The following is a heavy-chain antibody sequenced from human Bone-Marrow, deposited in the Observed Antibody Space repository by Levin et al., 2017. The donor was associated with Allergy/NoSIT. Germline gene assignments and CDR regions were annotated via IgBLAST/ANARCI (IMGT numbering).Heavy chain of an antibody. CDR3: ANGTGIGY. V-gene: IGHV3-7*01. J-gene: IGHJ4*02. D-gene: IGHD1-26*01. Sequence: PGGSLRLSCVTSGFTFSKNWMNWVRQAPGKGLEWVATIKQDASEKFYLDSVRGRFIISRDNAKDALYLEMNSLRAEDTAVYYCANGTGIGYWGPGTLVTVSS. CDR2: IKQDASEK. CDR1: GFTFSKNW.